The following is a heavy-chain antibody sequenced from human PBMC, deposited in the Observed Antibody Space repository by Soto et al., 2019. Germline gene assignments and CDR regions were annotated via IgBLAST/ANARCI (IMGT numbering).Heavy chain of an antibody. CDR2: IRGSGGST. Sequence: GGSLRLSCAASGFTFSSYAMSWVRQAPGKGLEWVSAIRGSGGSTYYADSVKGRFTISRDNSKNTLYLQMNSLRAEDTAVYYCAKYVLYGDYVEGALDIWGQGTMVTVSS. V-gene: IGHV3-23*01. CDR1: GFTFSSYA. CDR3: AKYVLYGDYVEGALDI. J-gene: IGHJ3*02. D-gene: IGHD4-17*01.